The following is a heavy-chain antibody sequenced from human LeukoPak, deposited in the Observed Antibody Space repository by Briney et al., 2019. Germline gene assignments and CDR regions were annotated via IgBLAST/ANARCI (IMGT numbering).Heavy chain of an antibody. Sequence: GGSLRLSCAAPGFTFSDYYMSWIRQAPGKGLEWVSYISSSSSYTNYADSVKGRFTISRDNAKNSLYLQMNSLRAEDTAVYYCAREVQLWLRGGVDYWGQGTLVTVSS. J-gene: IGHJ4*02. CDR3: AREVQLWLRGGVDY. D-gene: IGHD5-18*01. V-gene: IGHV3-11*06. CDR1: GFTFSDYY. CDR2: ISSSSSYT.